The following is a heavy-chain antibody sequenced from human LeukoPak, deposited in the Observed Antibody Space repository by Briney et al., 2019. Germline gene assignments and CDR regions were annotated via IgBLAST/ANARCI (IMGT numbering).Heavy chain of an antibody. CDR1: GFTFSDYY. Sequence: GGSLRLSCAASGFTFSDYYMSWIRQAPGKGLAGVSYISSSSSYTNYADSVKGRFTISRDNAKNSLYLQMNSLRAENTAVYYCATNSRYGDVDYWGQGTLVTVSS. CDR3: ATNSRYGDVDY. CDR2: ISSSSSYT. D-gene: IGHD4-17*01. V-gene: IGHV3-11*06. J-gene: IGHJ4*02.